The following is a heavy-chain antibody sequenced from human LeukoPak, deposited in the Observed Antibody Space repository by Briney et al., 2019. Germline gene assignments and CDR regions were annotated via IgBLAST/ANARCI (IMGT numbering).Heavy chain of an antibody. CDR3: ARESSSGSGWSLLYYYYYMDV. D-gene: IGHD6-19*01. J-gene: IGHJ6*03. V-gene: IGHV3-21*01. CDR1: GFTFSSYR. CDR2: ISSSSSHI. Sequence: GGSLRLSCAASGFTFSSYRMICVGQAPGKGLEWVSSISSSSSHIYYADSVKGRFTISRDNAKNSLYLQMNSLRAEDTAVYYCARESSSGSGWSLLYYYYYMDVWGKGTTVTVSS.